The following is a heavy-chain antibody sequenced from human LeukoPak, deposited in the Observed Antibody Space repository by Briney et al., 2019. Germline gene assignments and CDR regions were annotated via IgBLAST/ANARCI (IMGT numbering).Heavy chain of an antibody. CDR1: GGSFSGYY. CDR3: ARRWFGELHGNYYYYFGMDV. D-gene: IGHD3-10*01. J-gene: IGHJ6*02. V-gene: IGHV4-34*01. Sequence: PSETLSLTCAVYGGSFSGYYWSWIRQPPGKGLEWIGEINHSGSTKYNPSLKSRVTISVDTSKNQFSLKLSSVTAADTAVYYCARRWFGELHGNYYYYFGMDVWGQGTTVTVSS. CDR2: INHSGST.